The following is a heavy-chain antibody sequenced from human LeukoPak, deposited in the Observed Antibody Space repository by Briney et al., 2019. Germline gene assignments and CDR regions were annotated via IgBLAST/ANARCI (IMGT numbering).Heavy chain of an antibody. CDR3: ARDLSLDTAGVWSGYYSRWFDP. Sequence: GGSLRLSCAASGFTFSDYYMNWIRQAPGKGLEWVSSISSSGSTIKYADSVKGRFTISRDNAKNSLYLQMNSLRAEDTAVYYCARDLSLDTAGVWSGYYSRWFDPWGQGNLVSVSS. CDR2: ISSSGSTI. J-gene: IGHJ5*02. D-gene: IGHD3-3*01. CDR1: GFTFSDYY. V-gene: IGHV3-11*01.